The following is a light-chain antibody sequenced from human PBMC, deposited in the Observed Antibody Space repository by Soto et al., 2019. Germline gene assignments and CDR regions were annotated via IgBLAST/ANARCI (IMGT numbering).Light chain of an antibody. CDR3: QQRSNWPIT. J-gene: IGKJ5*01. CDR2: GAS. CDR1: QSVSNNY. Sequence: EIVLTQSPGTLSLSPGERATLSCRASQSVSNNYLAWYQQKPGQAPRLLIYGASNRATGIPDRFSGSGSGTDFTLTISSLEPEDFAVYYCQQRSNWPITFGQGIRLEIK. V-gene: IGKV3D-20*02.